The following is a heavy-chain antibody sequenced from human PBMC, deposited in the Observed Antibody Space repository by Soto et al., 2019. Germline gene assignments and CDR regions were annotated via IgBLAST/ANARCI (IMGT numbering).Heavy chain of an antibody. V-gene: IGHV3-48*01. CDR3: AKSRGDYYYYGMDV. Sequence: GGSLRLSCAASGFTFSSYSMNWVRQAPGKGLEWVSYISSSSSTIYYADSVKGRFTISRDNAKNSLYLQMNSLRAEDTAVYYCAKSRGDYYYYGMDVWGQGTTVTVSS. CDR1: GFTFSSYS. CDR2: ISSSSSTI. D-gene: IGHD2-15*01. J-gene: IGHJ6*02.